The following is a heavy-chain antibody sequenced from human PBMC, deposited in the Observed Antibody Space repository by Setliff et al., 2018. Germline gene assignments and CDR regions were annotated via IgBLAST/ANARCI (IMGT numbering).Heavy chain of an antibody. V-gene: IGHV3-66*02. CDR2: IYSGGST. CDR3: ARGIVVVPAALDV. Sequence: GGSLRLSCAVSGFTVSSNYMSWVRQAPGKGLEWVSVIYSGGSTYYTDSVKGRFTISRDNSKNTLYLRMNSLRAEDTAVYYCARGIVVVPAALDVWGKGTTVTVSS. J-gene: IGHJ6*04. D-gene: IGHD2-2*01. CDR1: GFTVSSNY.